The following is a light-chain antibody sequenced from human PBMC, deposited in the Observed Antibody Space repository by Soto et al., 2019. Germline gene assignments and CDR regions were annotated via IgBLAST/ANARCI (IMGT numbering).Light chain of an antibody. Sequence: DIQMTQSPSSLSASVGDRVTITCRASQSISSYLNWYQQKPGKAPKLLIYAASSWQSGVPSRFSGSGSGTDFTLTISSLQPEDFATYYCQQSYSTPVTFGQGTRLEMK. V-gene: IGKV1-39*01. CDR3: QQSYSTPVT. CDR1: QSISSY. CDR2: AAS. J-gene: IGKJ5*01.